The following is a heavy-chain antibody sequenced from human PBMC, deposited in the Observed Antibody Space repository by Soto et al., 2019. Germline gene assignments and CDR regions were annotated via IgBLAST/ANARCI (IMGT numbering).Heavy chain of an antibody. Sequence: GSLRLSCAASGFTFSSYSMNWVRQAPGKGLEWVSSISSSSSYIYYADSVKGRFTISRDNAKNSLYLQMNSLRAEDTAVYYCARDRDIVVVVAASAFDYWGQGTLVTVSS. D-gene: IGHD2-15*01. CDR1: GFTFSSYS. CDR2: ISSSSSYI. CDR3: ARDRDIVVVVAASAFDY. J-gene: IGHJ4*02. V-gene: IGHV3-21*01.